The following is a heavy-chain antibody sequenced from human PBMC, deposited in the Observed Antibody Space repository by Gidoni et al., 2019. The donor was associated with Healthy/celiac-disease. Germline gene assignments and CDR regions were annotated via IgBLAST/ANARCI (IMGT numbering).Heavy chain of an antibody. V-gene: IGHV3-33*01. CDR2: IWYDGSNK. CDR3: ARDSSSSWYGEIDY. Sequence: QVQLVESGGGVVQPGRSLRLSCAASGFTFRSYGMHWVRQAPGKGLEWVAVIWYDGSNKYYADSVKGRFTISRDKSKNTLYLQMNSRRAEDTAVYYCARDSSSSWYGEIDYWGQGTLVTVSS. J-gene: IGHJ4*02. CDR1: GFTFRSYG. D-gene: IGHD6-13*01.